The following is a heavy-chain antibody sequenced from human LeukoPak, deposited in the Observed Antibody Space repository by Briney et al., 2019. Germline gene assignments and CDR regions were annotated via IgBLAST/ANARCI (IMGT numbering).Heavy chain of an antibody. J-gene: IGHJ4*02. CDR2: INHSGST. V-gene: IGHV4-34*01. D-gene: IGHD2-15*01. CDR1: GGSFSGYY. Sequence: SETLSLTCAVYGGSFSGYYWSWIRQPPGKGLEWIGEINHSGSTNYNPSLKSRVTISVDTSKNQFSLKLSSVTAADTAEYYCARGNDIVVVVAATGGFDYWGQGTLVTVSS. CDR3: ARGNDIVVVVAATGGFDY.